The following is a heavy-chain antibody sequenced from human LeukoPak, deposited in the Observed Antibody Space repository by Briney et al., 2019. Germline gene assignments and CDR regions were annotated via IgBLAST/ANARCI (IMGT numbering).Heavy chain of an antibody. D-gene: IGHD3-3*01. J-gene: IGHJ6*03. CDR3: AKHDTLFGAAHYYMDV. CDR2: IYISGNT. Sequence: NPSETLSLTCTLSGGSISTYYWSWIRQPPGKGLEWIGYIYISGNTNYNPSLKSRVTISLDTSKNHFSLNLTSVTAADTAVYYCAKHDTLFGAAHYYMDVWGKGTTVTVSS. V-gene: IGHV4-4*09. CDR1: GGSISTYY.